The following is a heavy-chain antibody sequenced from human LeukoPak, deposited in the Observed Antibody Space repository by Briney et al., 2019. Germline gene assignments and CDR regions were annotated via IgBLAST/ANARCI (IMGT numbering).Heavy chain of an antibody. CDR3: ARTRGNAFDI. D-gene: IGHD3-16*01. J-gene: IGHJ3*02. Sequence: PEGSLRLSCAASGFALSSHWMTWVRQAPGKGPVWVSRINTDGDSSVYADSVKGRFTISKDNAKNTLYLQMNSLRLEDTATYYCARTRGNAFDIWGQGTMVTVSS. CDR1: GFALSSHW. CDR2: INTDGDSS. V-gene: IGHV3-74*01.